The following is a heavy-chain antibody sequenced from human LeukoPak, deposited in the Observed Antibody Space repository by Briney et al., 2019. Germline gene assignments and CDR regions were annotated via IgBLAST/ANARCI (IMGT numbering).Heavy chain of an antibody. CDR2: MSAYNGYT. D-gene: IGHD3-22*01. V-gene: IGHV1-18*04. Sequence: ASVKVSCKASGYTVTSYGISWVREAPGQGLEWMGGMSAYNGYTNYAQKLQGRVTMTTDTSTSTAYMEPRSLRSDDTAVYYCARDPTPHYYESSGYQVAYYFDYWGQGTLVTVSS. CDR1: GYTVTSYG. J-gene: IGHJ4*02. CDR3: ARDPTPHYYESSGYQVAYYFDY.